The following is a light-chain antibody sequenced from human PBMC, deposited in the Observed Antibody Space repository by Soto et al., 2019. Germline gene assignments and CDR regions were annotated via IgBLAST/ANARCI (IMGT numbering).Light chain of an antibody. CDR1: QDIRSD. CDR2: AAS. V-gene: IGKV1-6*01. J-gene: IGKJ4*01. Sequence: AIQMTQFPSSLSASVGDRVTITCRASQDIRSDVGWYQQRPGKAPRVLIYAASSLQSGVPSRCSGSGSGTDCTLTISSLQPEDFATYYCLQDYNYPLTFGGGTKVDIK. CDR3: LQDYNYPLT.